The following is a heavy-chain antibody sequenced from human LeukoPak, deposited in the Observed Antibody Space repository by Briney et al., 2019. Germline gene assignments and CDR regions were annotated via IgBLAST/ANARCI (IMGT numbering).Heavy chain of an antibody. CDR3: ARPTDYSNYPYYHNGVDV. Sequence: GESLKISCKGSGYSFTNYWIGWVRQMPGKGLEWMGIIYPGDSDTRYSPSFQGQVTISVDKSINTAYLQWSSLKASDTAMYYCARPTDYSNYPYYHNGVDVWGQGTTVTVSS. D-gene: IGHD4-11*01. CDR2: IYPGDSDT. V-gene: IGHV5-51*01. CDR1: GYSFTNYW. J-gene: IGHJ6*02.